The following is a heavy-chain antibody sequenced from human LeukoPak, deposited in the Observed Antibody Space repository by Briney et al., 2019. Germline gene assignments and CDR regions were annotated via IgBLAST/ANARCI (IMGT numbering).Heavy chain of an antibody. J-gene: IGHJ3*02. D-gene: IGHD4-17*01. Sequence: GGSLRLSCAASGFTFSSYSMNWVRQAPGKGLEWVSSISSSSSYIYYADSVKGRFTISRDNAKISLYLQMNSLRAEDTAVYCCAREDDYGDRGDAFDIWGQGTMATVSS. CDR3: AREDDYGDRGDAFDI. CDR1: GFTFSSYS. V-gene: IGHV3-21*01. CDR2: ISSSSSYI.